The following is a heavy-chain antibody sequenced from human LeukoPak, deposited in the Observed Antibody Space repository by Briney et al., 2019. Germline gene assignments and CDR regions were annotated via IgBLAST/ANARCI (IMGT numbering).Heavy chain of an antibody. CDR3: AKGDYDSNGLFDY. CDR1: GFTFSNYA. D-gene: IGHD3-22*01. CDR2: ISGSGGTT. V-gene: IGHV3-23*01. J-gene: IGHJ4*02. Sequence: GGSLRLSCAASGFTFSNYAMNWVRQAPGKGLEWVSDISGSGGTTSYADSVKGRFTLSRDNSKNTLYLQMNSLRAEDTAVYYCAKGDYDSNGLFDYWGQGTLVTVSS.